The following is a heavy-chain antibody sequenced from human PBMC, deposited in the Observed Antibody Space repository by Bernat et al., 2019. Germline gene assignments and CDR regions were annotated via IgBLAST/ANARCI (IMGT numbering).Heavy chain of an antibody. CDR3: ARAPFYGSGSYYSGYYYYYLDV. J-gene: IGHJ6*03. CDR1: GFTFSSYS. CDR2: ISSTSRYI. Sequence: EVQLVESGGGRVKPGGSLRLSCAASGFTFSSYSMNWVRQAPGEGLEWVPFISSTSRYIYYADSVKGRFTISRDNAKNSLYLQMNSLRAEDTAVYYCARAPFYGSGSYYSGYYYYYLDVWGEGTTVTVSS. V-gene: IGHV3-21*01. D-gene: IGHD3-10*01.